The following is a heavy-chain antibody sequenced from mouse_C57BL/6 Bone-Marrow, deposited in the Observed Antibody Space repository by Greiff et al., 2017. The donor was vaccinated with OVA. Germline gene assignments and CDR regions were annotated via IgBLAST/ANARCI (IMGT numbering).Heavy chain of an antibody. D-gene: IGHD1-1*01. CDR1: GYTFTSYW. J-gene: IGHJ4*01. V-gene: IGHV1-61*01. CDR3: AAGGSYYVSSYDAMDY. CDR2: IYPSDSET. Sequence: QVQLQQPGAELVRPGSSVKLSCKASGYTFTSYWMDWVKQRPGQGLEWIGNIYPSDSETHYNQKFKDKATLTVDKSSSTAYMQLSSLTSEDSAVYYCAAGGSYYVSSYDAMDYWGQGTSVTVSS.